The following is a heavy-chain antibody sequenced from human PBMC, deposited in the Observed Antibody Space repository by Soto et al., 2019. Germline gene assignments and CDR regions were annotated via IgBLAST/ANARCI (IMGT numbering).Heavy chain of an antibody. CDR2: IYHSGST. J-gene: IGHJ6*02. CDR1: GGSISSGGYS. Sequence: PSETLSLTCAVSGGSISSGGYSWSWIRQPPGKGLEWIGYIYHSGSTYYNPSLKSRVTISVDRSKNQFSLKLSSVTAADTAVYYCARDGEYYGMDVWGQGTTVTVSS. V-gene: IGHV4-30-2*01. D-gene: IGHD3-10*01. CDR3: ARDGEYYGMDV.